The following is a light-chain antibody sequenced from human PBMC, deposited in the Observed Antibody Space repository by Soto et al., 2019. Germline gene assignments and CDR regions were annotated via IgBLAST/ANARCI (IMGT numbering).Light chain of an antibody. CDR1: QSVSSN. Sequence: EIVMTQSPATLSVSPGERATLSCRASQSVSSNLAWYQQKPGQAPRLLIYGASTRATGIPARFSGSGSGTESTLTISSLQSEDFAVYYCQRYNNWPGTFGQGTKVEIK. V-gene: IGKV3-15*01. CDR3: QRYNNWPGT. J-gene: IGKJ1*01. CDR2: GAS.